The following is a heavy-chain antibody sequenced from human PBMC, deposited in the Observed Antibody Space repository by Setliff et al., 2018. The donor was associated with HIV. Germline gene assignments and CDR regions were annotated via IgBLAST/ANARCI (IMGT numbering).Heavy chain of an antibody. CDR3: ARDPRSGYDSDTAMVTVYYYYMDV. J-gene: IGHJ6*03. V-gene: IGHV1-18*01. Sequence: ASVKVSCKASGDIPRHYGFNWVRQAPGQGLEWVGYISGYNGNTKYAQNVQGRVTMTTDTSTSTAYMELRSLRYDDTAVYYCARDPRSGYDSDTAMVTVYYYYMDVWGKGTTVTVSS. D-gene: IGHD5-18*01. CDR1: GDIPRHYG. CDR2: ISGYNGNT.